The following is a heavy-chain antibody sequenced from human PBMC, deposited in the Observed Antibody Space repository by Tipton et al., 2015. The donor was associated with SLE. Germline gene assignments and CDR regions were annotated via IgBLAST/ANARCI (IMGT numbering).Heavy chain of an antibody. CDR3: ARSTSGYSYVGY. CDR1: GYSISSGYY. J-gene: IGHJ4*02. D-gene: IGHD5-18*01. V-gene: IGHV4-38-2*01. CDR2: IYHSGST. Sequence: LRLSCAVSGYSISSGYYWGWIRQPPGKGLEWIGSIYHSGSTYYNPSLKSRVTISVDTSKNQFSLKLSSVTAADTAVYYCARSTSGYSYVGYWGQGTLVTVSS.